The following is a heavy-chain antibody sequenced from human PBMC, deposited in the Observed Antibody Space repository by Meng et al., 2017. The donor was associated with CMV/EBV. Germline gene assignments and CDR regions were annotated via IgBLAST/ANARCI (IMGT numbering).Heavy chain of an antibody. CDR2: INSDGSST. Sequence: GASLKISCAASGFTFSSYWMHWVRQAPGKGLVWVSRINSDGSSTSYADSVKGRFTISRDNAKNTLYLQMNSLRAEDTAVYYCARGAHSGSYYFLDFSLPDYWGQGTLVTVSS. J-gene: IGHJ4*02. CDR3: ARGAHSGSYYFLDFSLPDY. D-gene: IGHD1-26*01. CDR1: GFTFSSYW. V-gene: IGHV3-74*01.